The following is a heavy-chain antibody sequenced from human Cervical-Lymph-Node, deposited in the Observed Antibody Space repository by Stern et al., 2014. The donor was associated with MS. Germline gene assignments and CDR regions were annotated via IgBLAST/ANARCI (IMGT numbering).Heavy chain of an antibody. D-gene: IGHD2-2*01. CDR1: GDSISNDSW. CDR2: VYHTGSA. V-gene: IGHV4-4*02. Sequence: VQLVESGPGLVRPSGTLSLTCAVSGDSISNDSWWSWVRQPPGKGLECMGEVYHTGSANYDPSLKSRVTISVDKSKNQFSLRLTSMTAADTAVYYCARDQGFQLMNSWGQGTLVIVSS. CDR3: ARDQGFQLMNS. J-gene: IGHJ4*02.